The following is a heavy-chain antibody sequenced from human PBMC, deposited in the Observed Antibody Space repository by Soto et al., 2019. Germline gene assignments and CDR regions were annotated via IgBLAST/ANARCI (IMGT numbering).Heavy chain of an antibody. V-gene: IGHV4-61*08. J-gene: IGHJ6*02. D-gene: IGHD6-13*01. CDR2: IYYSGST. CDR1: GGSISTSGYS. Sequence: SETLSLTCTVSGGSISTSGYSWSWIRQAPGQGLEWIGYIYYSGSTNYNPSLKSRVTISVDTSKNQFSLKLSSVTAADTAVYYCARGEAAAGIYYYYYGMDVWGQGTTVTVSS. CDR3: ARGEAAAGIYYYYYGMDV.